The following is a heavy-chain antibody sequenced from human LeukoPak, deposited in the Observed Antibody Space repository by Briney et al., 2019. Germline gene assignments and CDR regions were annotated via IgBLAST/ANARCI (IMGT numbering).Heavy chain of an antibody. CDR3: ARDHGAPYSSSWSGGAFDI. CDR2: IYYSGST. D-gene: IGHD6-13*01. CDR1: GGSISSYY. V-gene: IGHV4-59*01. J-gene: IGHJ3*02. Sequence: PSETLSLTCTVSGGSISSYYWSWIRQPPGKGLEWIGYIYYSGSTNYNPSLKSRVTISVDTSKNQFSLKLSSVTAADTAVYYCARDHGAPYSSSWSGGAFDIWGQGTMVTVSS.